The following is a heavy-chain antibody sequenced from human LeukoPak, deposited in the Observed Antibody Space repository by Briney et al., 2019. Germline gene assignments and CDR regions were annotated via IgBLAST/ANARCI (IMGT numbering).Heavy chain of an antibody. Sequence: GGSLRLSCAASGFTFSSYAMHWVRQAPGKGLEWVAVISYDGSNKYYADSVKGRFTISRDNSKNTLYLQMNSLRAEDTAVYYCARVGIGSSWYYPPHYWGQGTLVTVSS. J-gene: IGHJ4*02. D-gene: IGHD6-13*01. V-gene: IGHV3-30-3*01. CDR1: GFTFSSYA. CDR3: ARVGIGSSWYYPPHY. CDR2: ISYDGSNK.